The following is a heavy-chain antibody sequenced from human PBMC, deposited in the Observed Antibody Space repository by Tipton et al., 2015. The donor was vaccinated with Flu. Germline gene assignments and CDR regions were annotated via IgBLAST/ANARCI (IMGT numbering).Heavy chain of an antibody. CDR2: TYQRSMWHH. V-gene: IGHV6-1*01. CDR1: GDSVSSNGAT. D-gene: IGHD3-10*01. CDR3: ARGSGSGPKDWFDL. J-gene: IGHJ5*02. Sequence: LVKPTQTLSLTCVISGDSVSSNGATWNWIRQSPSRGLEWLGKTYQRSMWHHIYAVSVKGRISITPDTSKNQFSLQLNSVTPEDTAVYYCARGSGSGPKDWFDLWGQGTQVTVSA.